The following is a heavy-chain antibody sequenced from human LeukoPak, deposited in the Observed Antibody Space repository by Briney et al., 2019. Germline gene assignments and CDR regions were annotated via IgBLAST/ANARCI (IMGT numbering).Heavy chain of an antibody. J-gene: IGHJ4*02. V-gene: IGHV3-74*01. CDR3: AKDYRYYDSSGYPDY. Sequence: GGSLRLSCSASGFTFSSYWMHWVRQAPGKGLVWVSRNNTDGTSTTYADSVKGRFTISRDNAKNSLYLQMNSLRAEDTALYYCAKDYRYYDSSGYPDYWGQGTLVTVSS. CDR2: NNTDGTST. D-gene: IGHD3-22*01. CDR1: GFTFSSYW.